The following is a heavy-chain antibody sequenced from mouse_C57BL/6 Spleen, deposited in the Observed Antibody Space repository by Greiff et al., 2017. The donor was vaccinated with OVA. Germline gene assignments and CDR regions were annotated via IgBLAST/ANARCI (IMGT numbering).Heavy chain of an antibody. CDR2: ISSGSSSI. V-gene: IGHV5-17*01. CDR3: AIGYYAMDY. Sequence: EVHLVESGGGLVKPGGSLKLSCAASGFTFSDYGMHWVRQAPETGLEWVAYISSGSSSIYYADTVKGRFTISRDNAKNTLFLQMTSLRSEDTAMYYCAIGYYAMDYWGQGTSVTVSS. J-gene: IGHJ4*01. CDR1: GFTFSDYG.